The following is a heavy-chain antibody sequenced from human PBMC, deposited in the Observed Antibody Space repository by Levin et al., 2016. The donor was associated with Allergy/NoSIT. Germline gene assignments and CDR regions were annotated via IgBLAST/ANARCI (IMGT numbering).Heavy chain of an antibody. CDR3: IRHSTITGVDV. J-gene: IGHJ6*04. D-gene: IGHD1-14*01. V-gene: IGHV4-39*01. CDR1: GGSITGSHYY. CDR2: IYYTGTT. Sequence: GSLRLSCTVSGGSITGSHYYWGWIRQPPGKGLEWIGTIYYTGTTYYTPSLKSRVTISLDTSRDQLSLKLDSVTAADTSIYYCIRHSTITGVDVWGKGTTVTVSS.